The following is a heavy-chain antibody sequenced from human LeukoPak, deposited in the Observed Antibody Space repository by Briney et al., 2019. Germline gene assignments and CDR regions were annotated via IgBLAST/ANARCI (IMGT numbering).Heavy chain of an antibody. D-gene: IGHD2-15*01. J-gene: IGHJ4*02. CDR1: GSGFTTYW. V-gene: IGHV5-51*01. CDR2: IYPGDSDT. Sequence: GESLQISFKGSGSGFTTYWIGWGRRMPGKGLEWMGMIYPGDSDTRYSPSFQGQVTISADKSISTAYLQWSSLKASDTAMYYCARARYCSGGSCYAEYWGQGTLVTVSS. CDR3: ARARYCSGGSCYAEY.